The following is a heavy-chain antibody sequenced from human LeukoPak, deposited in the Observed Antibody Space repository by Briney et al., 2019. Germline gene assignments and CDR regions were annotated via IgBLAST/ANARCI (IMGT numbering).Heavy chain of an antibody. D-gene: IGHD3-22*01. CDR1: GGTLSSYA. V-gene: IGHV1-69*05. J-gene: IGHJ4*02. Sequence: ASVKVSCKASGGTLSSYAISWVRQAPGQGLEWMGRIIPIFGTANYAQKFQGRVTITTDESTSTAYMELSSLRSEDTAVYYCARALYYYDSSGYYGYWGQGTLVTVSS. CDR2: IIPIFGTA. CDR3: ARALYYYDSSGYYGY.